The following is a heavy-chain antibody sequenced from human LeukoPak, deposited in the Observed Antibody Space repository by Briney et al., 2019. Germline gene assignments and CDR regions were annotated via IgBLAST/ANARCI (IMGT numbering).Heavy chain of an antibody. Sequence: GESLQISCKGSGYSFNRYWIGWVRQLPGQGLEWMGIINPGDSDTRYSPSFQGQVTISADKSISNAYLQWSSLKASDTAMYYCARHRITVTTYSQFDYWGQGTLVTVSS. CDR2: INPGDSDT. D-gene: IGHD4-17*01. J-gene: IGHJ4*02. V-gene: IGHV5-51*01. CDR3: ARHRITVTTYSQFDY. CDR1: GYSFNRYW.